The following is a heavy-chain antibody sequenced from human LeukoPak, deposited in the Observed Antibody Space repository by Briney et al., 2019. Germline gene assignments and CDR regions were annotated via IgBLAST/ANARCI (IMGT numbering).Heavy chain of an antibody. CDR1: GGSISSSNW. V-gene: IGHV4-4*02. Sequence: SGTLSLTCAVSGGSISSSNWWSWVRQPPGKGLEWIGEIYHSGSTNYNPSLKSRVTISVDKSKNQFSLKLSSVTAADTAVYYCARDSGSGSFLGYWYFDLWGRGTLVTVSS. CDR3: ARDSGSGSFLGYWYFDL. CDR2: IYHSGST. J-gene: IGHJ2*01. D-gene: IGHD3-10*01.